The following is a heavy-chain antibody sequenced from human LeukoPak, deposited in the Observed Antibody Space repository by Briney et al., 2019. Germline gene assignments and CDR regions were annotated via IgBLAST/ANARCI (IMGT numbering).Heavy chain of an antibody. V-gene: IGHV3-30-3*01. CDR2: ISYDGSNK. J-gene: IGHJ6*02. Sequence: GGSLRLSCAASGFTFSSYAMHWVRQAPGKGLEWVAVISYDGSNKYYADSVKGRFTISRDNSKNTLYLQMNSLRAEDTAVYYCAKDNYGSEHGMDVWGQGTTVTVSS. CDR1: GFTFSSYA. D-gene: IGHD3-10*01. CDR3: AKDNYGSEHGMDV.